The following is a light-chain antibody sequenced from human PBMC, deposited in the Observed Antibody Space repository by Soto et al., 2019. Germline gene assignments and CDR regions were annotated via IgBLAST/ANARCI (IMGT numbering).Light chain of an antibody. CDR3: MQALTTKFT. CDR1: QSLLHNNGYNY. CDR2: LGS. J-gene: IGKJ3*01. V-gene: IGKV2-28*01. Sequence: DIVMTQSPLSLPVTPGEPASISCRSSQSLLHNNGYNYLDWYLQKPGQSPQLLIYLGSNRALRVPDRLSGSESGTDFTLKISRVEAEDFGFYYCMQALTTKFTFGPGTKVEIK.